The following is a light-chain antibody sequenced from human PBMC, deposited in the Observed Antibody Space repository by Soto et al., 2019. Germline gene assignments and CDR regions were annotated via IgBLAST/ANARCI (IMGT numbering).Light chain of an antibody. J-gene: IGLJ2*01. CDR3: SSFAGGGNPVL. V-gene: IGLV2-8*01. CDR2: EVT. Sequence: QSVLTQPPSASGSLGQSVTISCTGTSSDVGGYNYVSWHQQHPGKAPKVMIYEVTKRPPGVPDRFSGSKSGNTASLTVSGPQAEDEADYYCSSFAGGGNPVLLGGGTKVTVL. CDR1: SSDVGGYNY.